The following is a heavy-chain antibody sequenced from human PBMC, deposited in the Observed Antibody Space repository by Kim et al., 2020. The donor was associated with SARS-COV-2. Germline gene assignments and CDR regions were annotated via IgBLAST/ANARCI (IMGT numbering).Heavy chain of an antibody. Sequence: GGSLRLSCAASGFTFSSYSMNWVRQAPGKGLEWVSSISSSSSYIYYADSVKGRFTISRDNAKNSLYLQMNSLRAEDTAVYYCAREEEYYDILTASKAAFGIWGQGTIVNGSS. J-gene: IGHJ3*02. CDR1: GFTFSSYS. CDR2: ISSSSSYI. V-gene: IGHV3-21*01. CDR3: AREEEYYDILTASKAAFGI. D-gene: IGHD3-9*01.